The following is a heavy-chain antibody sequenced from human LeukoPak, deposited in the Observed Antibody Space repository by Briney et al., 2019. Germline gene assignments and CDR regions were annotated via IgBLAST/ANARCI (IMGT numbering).Heavy chain of an antibody. Sequence: SETLSLTCTVSGYSISGGYYWGWTRQAPGKGLEWIGNIFHSGSTSYNPSLKSRVTISLDTSKNQFSLKLTSVTAADTPVYYCARGVSVSMIVVIPLYFNYWGQGTLATVSS. J-gene: IGHJ4*02. V-gene: IGHV4-38-2*02. CDR1: GYSISGGYY. CDR2: IFHSGST. CDR3: ARGVSVSMIVVIPLYFNY. D-gene: IGHD3-22*01.